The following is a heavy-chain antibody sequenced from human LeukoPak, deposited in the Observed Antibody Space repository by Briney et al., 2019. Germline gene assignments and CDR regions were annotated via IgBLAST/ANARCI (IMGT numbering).Heavy chain of an antibody. J-gene: IGHJ4*02. D-gene: IGHD3-9*01. Sequence: SETLSLTCTVSGGSISSYYWSWLRQPPGKGLEWIGYIYYSGSTNYNPSLKSRVTISVDTSKNQFSLKLSSVTAADTAVYYCARDSLTGYYEYWGQGTLVTVSS. V-gene: IGHV4-59*01. CDR3: ARDSLTGYYEY. CDR2: IYYSGST. CDR1: GGSISSYY.